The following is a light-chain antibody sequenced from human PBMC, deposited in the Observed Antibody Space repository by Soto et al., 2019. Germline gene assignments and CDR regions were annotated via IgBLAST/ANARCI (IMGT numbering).Light chain of an antibody. Sequence: QSALTQPASVSGSPGQSITISCTGTSIDVGSYHLVSWYQQHPGKAPKLMIYEGSKRPSGVSNRFSGSKSGNTASLTISGLQAEDEADYYCCSYAGTFYVFGNGTKVTVL. V-gene: IGLV2-23*01. CDR1: SIDVGSYHL. CDR3: CSYAGTFYV. J-gene: IGLJ1*01. CDR2: EGS.